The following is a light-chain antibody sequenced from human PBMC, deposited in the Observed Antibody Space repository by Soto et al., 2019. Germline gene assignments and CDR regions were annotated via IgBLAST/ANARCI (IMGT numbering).Light chain of an antibody. V-gene: IGKV1-9*01. Sequence: DIQLTQSPSFLSASVGDRVTITCRAIQDVSRYGSLYQQKPGKAPNLLIYAASTLRSGVPSRYSDSGSEKELTLTIRSLQPEEFSSYYCQQLNSYVFAFGPGTKVDIK. CDR3: QQLNSYVFA. CDR1: QDVSRY. J-gene: IGKJ3*01. CDR2: AAS.